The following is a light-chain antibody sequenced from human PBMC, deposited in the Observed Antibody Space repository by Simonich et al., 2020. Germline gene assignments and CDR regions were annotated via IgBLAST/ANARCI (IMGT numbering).Light chain of an antibody. J-gene: IGKJ3*01. CDR1: QSVLYSSNNKNY. CDR3: QQYYSTPFT. V-gene: IGKV4-1*01. CDR2: SAS. Sequence: DIVMTQSPDSLAVSLGERATINCKSSQSVLYSSNNKNYLACDQQKPGQPPKLLIYSASTRESGVPDRFSGSGSGTDFTLTISSLQAEDVAVYYCQQYYSTPFTFGPGTKVDI.